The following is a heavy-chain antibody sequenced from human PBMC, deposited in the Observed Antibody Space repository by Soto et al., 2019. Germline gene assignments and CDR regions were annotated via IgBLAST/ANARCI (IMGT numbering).Heavy chain of an antibody. Sequence: GASVKVSCKASGYTFTGYYMHWVRQAPGQGLEWMGWINPNSGGTNYAQKFQGWVTMTRDTSISTAYMELSRLRSDDTAVYYCARDYYDSSGFLDGMDVWGQGTTVTVSS. J-gene: IGHJ6*02. CDR1: GYTFTGYY. V-gene: IGHV1-2*04. D-gene: IGHD3-22*01. CDR2: INPNSGGT. CDR3: ARDYYDSSGFLDGMDV.